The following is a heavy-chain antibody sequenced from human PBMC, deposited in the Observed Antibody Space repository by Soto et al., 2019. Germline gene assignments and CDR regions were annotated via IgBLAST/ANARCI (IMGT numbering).Heavy chain of an antibody. CDR2: ISAYNGNT. CDR3: ARYDHVRGSYPQVDY. V-gene: IGHV1-18*04. Sequence: ASVKVSCKASGYTFTSYFIIWVRQSPLQGLEWMGWISAYNGNTNYAQKLQGRVTMTTDTSTSTAYMELRSLRSDDTAVYYCARYDHVRGSYPQVDYWGKGNLVTVSS. CDR1: GYTFTSYF. D-gene: IGHD3-16*02. J-gene: IGHJ4*02.